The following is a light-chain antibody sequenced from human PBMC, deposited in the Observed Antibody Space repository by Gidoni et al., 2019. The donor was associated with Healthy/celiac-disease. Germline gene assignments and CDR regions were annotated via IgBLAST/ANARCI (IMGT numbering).Light chain of an antibody. CDR3: QQRSNWPPG. Sequence: PATLSFSPGEIATLSCRASQSVSSYLAWYQQKPGQAPRLLIYYASNRATGIPARFSGSGSGTDFTLTISSLEPEDFAVYYCQQRSNWPPGFGGGTKVEIK. CDR2: YAS. CDR1: QSVSSY. J-gene: IGKJ4*01. V-gene: IGKV3-11*01.